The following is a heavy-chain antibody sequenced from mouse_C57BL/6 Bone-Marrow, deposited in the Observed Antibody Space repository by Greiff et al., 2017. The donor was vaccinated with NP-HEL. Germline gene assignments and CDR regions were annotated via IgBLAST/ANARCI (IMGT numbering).Heavy chain of an antibody. V-gene: IGHV5-6*01. CDR2: ISSGGSYT. Sequence: EVHLVESGGDLVKPGGSLKLSCAASGFTFSSYGMSWVRQTPDTRLEWVATISSGGSYTYYPDSVKGRFTISRDNAKNTLYLQMSSLKSEDTAMYYCARQGLYDYPLAYWGQGTLVTVSA. D-gene: IGHD2-4*01. J-gene: IGHJ3*01. CDR3: ARQGLYDYPLAY. CDR1: GFTFSSYG.